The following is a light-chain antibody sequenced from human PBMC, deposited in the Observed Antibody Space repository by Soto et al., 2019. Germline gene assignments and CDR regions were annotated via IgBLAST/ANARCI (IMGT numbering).Light chain of an antibody. Sequence: DIQMTQSPTSLSAFVGDRVTITCQASQDINIYLNWYQQKPGKAPKLLIYDASNLATGVPSRFSGSRSETDFTFSISSLQPEDIATYYCQQYGNLPITFGGGTKVEI. CDR3: QQYGNLPIT. CDR2: DAS. CDR1: QDINIY. J-gene: IGKJ4*01. V-gene: IGKV1-33*01.